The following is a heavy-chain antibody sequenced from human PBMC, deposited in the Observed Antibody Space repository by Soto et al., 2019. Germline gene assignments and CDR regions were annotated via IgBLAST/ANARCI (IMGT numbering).Heavy chain of an antibody. CDR1: GFTFSSYS. CDR3: ARDSVWDIVVVPAANNAHYYYMDV. V-gene: IGHV3-21*01. Sequence: GGSLRLSCAASGFTFSSYSMNWVRQAPGKGLEWVSSISSSSSYIYYADSVKGRFTISRDNAKNSLDLQMNSLRAEDTAVYYCARDSVWDIVVVPAANNAHYYYMDVWGKGTTVTVSS. D-gene: IGHD2-2*01. J-gene: IGHJ6*03. CDR2: ISSSSSYI.